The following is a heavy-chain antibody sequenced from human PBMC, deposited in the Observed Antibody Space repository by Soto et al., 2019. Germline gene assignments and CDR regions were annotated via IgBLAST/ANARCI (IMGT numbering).Heavy chain of an antibody. D-gene: IGHD3-10*01. CDR3: ARVSDGSGSHDYYYGMDV. CDR1: GYTFTSCG. Sequence: GASVKVSCKASGYTFTSCGISWVRQAPGQGLEWMGWISAYNGNTNYAQKLQGRVTMTTDTSTSTAYMELRGLRSDDTAVYYCARVSDGSGSHDYYYGMDVWGQGTTVTVSS. V-gene: IGHV1-18*04. CDR2: ISAYNGNT. J-gene: IGHJ6*02.